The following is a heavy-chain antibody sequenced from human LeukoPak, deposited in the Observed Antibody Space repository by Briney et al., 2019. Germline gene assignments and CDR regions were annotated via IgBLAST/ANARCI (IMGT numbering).Heavy chain of an antibody. CDR3: ARGRYYYDSSGYPGPAQYNWFDP. Sequence: SETLSLTCTVSGGSISSYYWSWIRQPPGKGLEWIGHIYYSGSTNYNPSLKSRVTISVDTSKNQFSLKLSSVTAADTAVYYCARGRYYYDSSGYPGPAQYNWFDPWGQGTLVTVSS. CDR1: GGSISSYY. V-gene: IGHV4-59*01. J-gene: IGHJ5*02. CDR2: IYYSGST. D-gene: IGHD3-22*01.